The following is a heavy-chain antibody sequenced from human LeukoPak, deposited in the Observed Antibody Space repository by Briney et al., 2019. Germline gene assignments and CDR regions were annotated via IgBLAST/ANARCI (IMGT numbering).Heavy chain of an antibody. V-gene: IGHV4-39*01. CDR1: GGSISSSSYY. Sequence: PSQTLSLTCTVSGGSISSSSYYWGWIRQPPGKGLEWIGSIYYSGSTYYNPSLKSRVTISVDTSKNQFSLKLSSVTAADTAVYYCAIAIAAAGTDWFDPWGQGTLVAVSS. D-gene: IGHD6-13*01. CDR3: AIAIAAAGTDWFDP. CDR2: IYYSGST. J-gene: IGHJ5*02.